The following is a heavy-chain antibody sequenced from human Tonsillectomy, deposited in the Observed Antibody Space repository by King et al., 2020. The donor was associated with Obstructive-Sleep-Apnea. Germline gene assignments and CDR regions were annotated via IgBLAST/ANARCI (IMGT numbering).Heavy chain of an antibody. J-gene: IGHJ5*02. Sequence: VQLVESGGGLVQPGRSLRLSCAASGFTFDAYALHWVRQAPGKGLGLGSGFTWNSNSVGSAASVKGRFTISRDNAKNSLYLQMKSLRPEDTAFYYCAKDLRDGFSGSLDPWGQGTLVTVSS. CDR3: AKDLRDGFSGSLDP. D-gene: IGHD3-10*01. CDR2: FTWNSNSV. CDR1: GFTFDAYA. V-gene: IGHV3-9*01.